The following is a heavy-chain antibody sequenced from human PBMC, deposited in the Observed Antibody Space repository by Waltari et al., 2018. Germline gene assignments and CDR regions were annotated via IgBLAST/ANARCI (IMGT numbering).Heavy chain of an antibody. CDR1: GFTFSSFT. J-gene: IGHJ4*02. V-gene: IGHV3-64*01. CDR3: ARVRTTAWYGYFDY. Sequence: EVQLVESGGGLVQPGGSLRLSCAAAGFTFSSFTMPWVRQPPGKGLEFVSAITSDGYTPYYETSVKGRFTISRDNSRNTLYLQMGSLRAEDMAVYYCARVRTTAWYGYFDYWGQGNLVTVSS. D-gene: IGHD6-13*01. CDR2: ITSDGYTP.